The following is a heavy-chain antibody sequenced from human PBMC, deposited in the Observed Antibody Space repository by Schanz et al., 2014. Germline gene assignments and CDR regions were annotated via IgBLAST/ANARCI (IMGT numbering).Heavy chain of an antibody. Sequence: EVQLVESGGDLVQPGGSLRLSCSASGFTFSTFAMHWVRQAPGKGLEYISAISNNGDSTYYADSVKGRFTISRDNSKNTLFLQMSSLRVDDMAVYYCGRAGTGMAGWYFELWGRGPLVTVSS. CDR2: ISNNGDST. V-gene: IGHV3-64D*06. CDR1: GFTFSTFA. CDR3: GRAGTGMAGWYFEL. J-gene: IGHJ2*01. D-gene: IGHD5-18*01.